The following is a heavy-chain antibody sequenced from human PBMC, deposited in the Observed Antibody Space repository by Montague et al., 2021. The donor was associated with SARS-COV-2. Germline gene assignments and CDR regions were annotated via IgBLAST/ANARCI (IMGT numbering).Heavy chain of an antibody. CDR1: GFTFSSYE. J-gene: IGHJ3*02. V-gene: IGHV3-48*03. D-gene: IGHD6-19*01. CDR2: MSSSGSTI. Sequence: SLRLSCAASGFTFSSYELNWVRQAPGKGLEWVSNMSSSGSTIYYADSVKGRFTIPRDNAQNSLYLQMNSLGAEDTAVYYCAREGRGEQGLVRAFDIWGQGTMVTVSS. CDR3: AREGRGEQGLVRAFDI.